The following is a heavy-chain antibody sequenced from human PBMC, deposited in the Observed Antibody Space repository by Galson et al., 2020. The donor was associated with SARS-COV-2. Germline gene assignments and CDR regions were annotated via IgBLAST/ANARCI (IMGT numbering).Heavy chain of an antibody. Sequence: GESLKISCAASGFSFSVYDMHWVRHIPGKGLEWVSGIGTAGDTYYPGSVKGRFSISRDNDRNSLSLQMSGLRAGDTATYYCTREALDFGDYKPWFYYFDLWGRGALVTVSS. D-gene: IGHD4-17*01. CDR3: TREALDFGDYKPWFYYFDL. V-gene: IGHV3-13*01. CDR2: IGTAGDT. J-gene: IGHJ2*01. CDR1: GFSFSVYD.